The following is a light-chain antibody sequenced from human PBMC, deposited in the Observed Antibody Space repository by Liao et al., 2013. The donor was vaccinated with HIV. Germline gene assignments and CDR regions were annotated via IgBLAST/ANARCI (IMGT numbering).Light chain of an antibody. CDR3: QAWDSSTDWV. J-gene: IGLJ3*02. Sequence: SYELTQPPSVSVSPGQTASITCSGDKLGDKYACWYQQKPGQSPVLVIYQDSKRPSGIPERFSGSNSGNTATLTISGTQAMDEADYYCQAWDSSTDWVFGGGYQADRP. CDR1: KLGDKY. CDR2: QDS. V-gene: IGLV3-1*01.